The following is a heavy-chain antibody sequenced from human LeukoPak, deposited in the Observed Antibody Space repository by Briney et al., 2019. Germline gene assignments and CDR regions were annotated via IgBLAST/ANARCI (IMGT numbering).Heavy chain of an antibody. CDR3: AKRGDSRSFDY. V-gene: IGHV3-23*01. J-gene: IGHJ4*02. CDR1: GFTFSNYA. Sequence: PGGSLSLSCAASGFTFSNYAMTWARQATGEGLEWVSVITSSGGSTSYADSVEGRFTISRDNSKNTLYLQMNSLRAEDTAIYYCAKRGDSRSFDYWGQGTLVTVSS. D-gene: IGHD3-22*01. CDR2: ITSSGGST.